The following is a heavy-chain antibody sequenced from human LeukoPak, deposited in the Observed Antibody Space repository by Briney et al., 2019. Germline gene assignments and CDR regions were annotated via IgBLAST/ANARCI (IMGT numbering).Heavy chain of an antibody. Sequence: GASVKVSCKASGGTFSSYAISWVRQAPGQGLEWMGGIIPIFGTANYAQKFQGRVTMARDTSTSTVYMELSSLRSEDTAVYYCASSIQLRYYFDYWGQGTLVTVSS. V-gene: IGHV1-69*05. CDR2: IIPIFGTA. CDR3: ASSIQLRYYFDY. CDR1: GGTFSSYA. D-gene: IGHD5-18*01. J-gene: IGHJ4*02.